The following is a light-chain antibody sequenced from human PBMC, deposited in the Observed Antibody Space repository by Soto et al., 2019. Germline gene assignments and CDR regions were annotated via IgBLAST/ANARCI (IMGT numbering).Light chain of an antibody. CDR1: LSLAFRDENTS. V-gene: IGKV2-30*01. CDR2: QVS. J-gene: IGKJ3*01. CDR3: VEASWWHLT. Sequence: DVLLTQSPLSLPVTLGQPASISCRSSLSLAFRDENTSVSWFQQRPGQSPRRLIYQVSRGDPGDPQRSSGTERYSDFTSKNSSVEADSVAQYYCVEASWWHLTFGPGTKVEIK.